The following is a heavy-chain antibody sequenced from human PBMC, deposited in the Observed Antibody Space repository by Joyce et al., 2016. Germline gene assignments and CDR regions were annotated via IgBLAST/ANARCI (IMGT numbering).Heavy chain of an antibody. D-gene: IGHD3-22*01. CDR3: ARGGIVYDYSMDL. CDR2: ISSDSTYI. J-gene: IGHJ6*02. CDR1: GFTFGTSS. V-gene: IGHV3-21*02. Sequence: EVQLVESGGGLVKPGGSRRISCAASGFTFGTSSMSWFCGAPGKGLGGVSAISSDSTYIFYADAVKGRFTVSRDNAKNSLYLQMNSLRAEDTAVFFCARGGIVYDYSMDLWGQGTTVTVSS.